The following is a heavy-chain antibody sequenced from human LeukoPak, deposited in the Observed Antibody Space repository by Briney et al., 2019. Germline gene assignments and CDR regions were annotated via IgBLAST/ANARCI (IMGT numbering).Heavy chain of an antibody. CDR3: TRDFQGRFYYHVDV. D-gene: IGHD3-10*01. J-gene: IGHJ6*03. Sequence: GGSLRLSCAASGFSFSSYWMSWVRQAPGGGLEWEANMNQDGSEIYYVDSVKGRLTISRDNAKNSLYLQMNSLRAEDTGVYYCTRDFQGRFYYHVDVWGKGTTVTVSS. V-gene: IGHV3-7*01. CDR1: GFSFSSYW. CDR2: MNQDGSEI.